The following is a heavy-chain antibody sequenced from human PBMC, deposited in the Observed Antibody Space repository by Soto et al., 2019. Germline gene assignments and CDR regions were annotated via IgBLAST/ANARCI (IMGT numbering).Heavy chain of an antibody. CDR3: ARRKRSYYDSSGYYLAPIDY. Sequence: GESLKISWKGSGYSFTSYWIGWVRQMPGKGLEWMGIIYPGDSDTRYSPSFQGQVTISADKSIRTAYLQWSSLKASDTAMYYCARRKRSYYDSSGYYLAPIDYWGQGTLVTVSS. CDR1: GYSFTSYW. V-gene: IGHV5-51*01. D-gene: IGHD3-22*01. J-gene: IGHJ4*02. CDR2: IYPGDSDT.